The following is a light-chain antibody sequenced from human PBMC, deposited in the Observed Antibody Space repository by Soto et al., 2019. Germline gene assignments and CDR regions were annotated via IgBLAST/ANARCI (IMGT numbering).Light chain of an antibody. CDR3: CSYAGSSTFYV. Sequence: QSALTQPASLSGVPGQSITISCTGTSSDVASYNLVSWYQQQSGKAPQHMMSEGSKRPSGVSDRFSGSKSGNTASLTISGLQAEDEADYYCCSYAGSSTFYVFGTGTKLTVL. J-gene: IGLJ1*01. V-gene: IGLV2-23*01. CDR1: SSDVASYNL. CDR2: EGS.